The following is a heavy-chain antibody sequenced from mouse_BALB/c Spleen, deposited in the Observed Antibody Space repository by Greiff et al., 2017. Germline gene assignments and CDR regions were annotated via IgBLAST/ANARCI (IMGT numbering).Heavy chain of an antibody. CDR1: GYTFTSYW. CDR2: INPSTGYT. D-gene: IGHD1-1*01. J-gene: IGHJ3*01. Sequence: VQLQQSGAELAKPGASVKMSCKASGYTFTSYWMHWVKQRPGQGLEWIGYINPSTGYTEYNQKFKDKATLTADKSSSTAYMQLSSLTSEDSAVYYCARGDYYGSRGWFAYWGQGTLVTVSA. V-gene: IGHV1-7*01. CDR3: ARGDYYGSRGWFAY.